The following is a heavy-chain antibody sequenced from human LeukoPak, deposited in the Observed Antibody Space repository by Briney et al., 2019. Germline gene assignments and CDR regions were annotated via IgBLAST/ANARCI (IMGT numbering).Heavy chain of an antibody. CDR2: IPYDGSNK. CDR3: AKDSSPLYDYVWGCHNWFDP. Sequence: GRSLRLSCAASGFTLSSYGMHWVRQAPGKGLEWVAVIPYDGSNKYYADSVKGRFTISRDNSKNTLYLQMNSLRAEDTAVYYCAKDSSPLYDYVWGCHNWFDPWGQGTLVTVSS. CDR1: GFTLSSYG. D-gene: IGHD3-16*01. J-gene: IGHJ5*02. V-gene: IGHV3-30*18.